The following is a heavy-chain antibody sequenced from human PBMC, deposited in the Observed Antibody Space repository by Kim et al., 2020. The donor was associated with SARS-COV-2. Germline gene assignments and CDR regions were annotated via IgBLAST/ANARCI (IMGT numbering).Heavy chain of an antibody. CDR2: ISSSSSYI. CDR1: GFTFSSYS. J-gene: IGHJ6*02. CDR3: ARDWEQWLVRRDYYYGMDV. Sequence: GGSLRLSCAASGFTFSSYSMNWVRQAPGKGLEWVSSISSSSSYIYYADSVKGRFTISRDNAKNSLYLQMNSLRAEDTAVYYCARDWEQWLVRRDYYYGMDVWGQVTTVTVSS. D-gene: IGHD6-19*01. V-gene: IGHV3-21*01.